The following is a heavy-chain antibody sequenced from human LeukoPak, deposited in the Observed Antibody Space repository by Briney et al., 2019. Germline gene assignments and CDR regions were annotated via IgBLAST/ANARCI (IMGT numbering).Heavy chain of an antibody. CDR2: IYYSGST. CDR1: GGSISSGGYY. CDR3: ARDITMVRGVIVFRWFDP. Sequence: SQTLSLTCTVSGGSISSGGYYWSWIRQHPGKGLEWIGYIYYSGSTYYNPSLKSRVTISVDTSKNQFSLKLSSVTAADTAAYYCARDITMVRGVIVFRWFDPWGQGTLVTVSS. V-gene: IGHV4-31*03. D-gene: IGHD3-10*01. J-gene: IGHJ5*02.